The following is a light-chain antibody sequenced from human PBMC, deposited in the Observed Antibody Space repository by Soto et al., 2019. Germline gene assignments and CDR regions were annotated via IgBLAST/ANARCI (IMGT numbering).Light chain of an antibody. CDR1: TSDVGGYNY. V-gene: IGLV2-14*01. CDR2: EVS. J-gene: IGLJ1*01. Sequence: QSVLTQPASVSGSPGQSMAISCTGTTSDVGGYNYVSWYQQHPGKVPKLLIHEVSNRPSGVSNRFSGSKSGNTASLTISGLQAEDEADYYCLSKTGTISYVFGTGTKVP. CDR3: LSKTGTISYV.